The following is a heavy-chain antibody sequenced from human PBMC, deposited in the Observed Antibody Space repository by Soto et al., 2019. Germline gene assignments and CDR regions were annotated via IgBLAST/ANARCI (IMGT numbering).Heavy chain of an antibody. Sequence: SETLSLTCGVSGYSIRSGYYWGWIRQPPGKGLEWIGVIYHSGSTYYNPSLKSRVTISLDTSKSQFSLKLSSVTAADTAVYYCARGLEYSGMDVWGQGTTVTVSS. D-gene: IGHD3-3*01. CDR3: ARGLEYSGMDV. CDR1: GYSIRSGYY. J-gene: IGHJ6*02. CDR2: IYHSGST. V-gene: IGHV4-38-2*01.